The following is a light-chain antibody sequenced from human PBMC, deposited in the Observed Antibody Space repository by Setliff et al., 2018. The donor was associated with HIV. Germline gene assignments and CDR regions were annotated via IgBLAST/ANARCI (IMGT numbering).Light chain of an antibody. CDR2: EIS. J-gene: IGLJ1*01. CDR1: SSDIGSYIL. V-gene: IGLV2-23*02. CDR3: CSYTGSSSYV. Sequence: QSALTQPASVSGSPGQSITISCTGTSSDIGSYILVSWYQQHPGRASKLIVYEISKRPSGVSNRFSGSKSGNTASLTISGLQAEDEADYYCCSYTGSSSYVFGGGTKV.